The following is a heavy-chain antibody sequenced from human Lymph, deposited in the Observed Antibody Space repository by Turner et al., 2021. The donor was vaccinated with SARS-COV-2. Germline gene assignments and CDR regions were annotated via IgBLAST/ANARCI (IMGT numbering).Heavy chain of an antibody. CDR3: AKDPGDCSGGSCYSRTYFDF. Sequence: GESGGGVVQPGGSLRLSCASSGFTFDDYAMHWVRQAPGKGLEWVSLISGDGGGTYYADSVKGRFTISRDNSKNSLSLQMNSLRAEDTAVYYCAKDPGDCSGGSCYSRTYFDFWGQGTLVTVSA. CDR2: ISGDGGGT. V-gene: IGHV3-43*02. CDR1: GFTFDDYA. J-gene: IGHJ4*02. D-gene: IGHD2-15*01.